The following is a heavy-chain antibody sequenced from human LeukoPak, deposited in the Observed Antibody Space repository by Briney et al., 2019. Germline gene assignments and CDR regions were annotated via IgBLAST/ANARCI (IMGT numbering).Heavy chain of an antibody. CDR2: ISWNSGSI. V-gene: IGHV3-9*03. CDR1: GFTFDDYA. Sequence: GGSLRLSCAASGFTFDDYAMHWVRQAPGKGLEWVSGISWNSGSISYADSVKGRFTISRDNAKNSLYLQMNSLRAEDMALYYCVKDGDIVATRYYFDYWGQGTLVTVSS. D-gene: IGHD5-12*01. CDR3: VKDGDIVATRYYFDY. J-gene: IGHJ4*02.